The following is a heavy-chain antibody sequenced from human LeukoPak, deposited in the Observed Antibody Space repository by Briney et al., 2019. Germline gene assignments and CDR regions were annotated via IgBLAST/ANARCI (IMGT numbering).Heavy chain of an antibody. CDR3: ARERGYSYGYGTGWFDP. Sequence: SETLSLTCAVYGGSFSGYYWSWIRQPPGKGLEWIGEINHSGSTNYNPSLKSRVTISVDTSKNQFSLKLSSVTAADTGVYYCARERGYSYGYGTGWFDPWGQGTLVTVSS. CDR2: INHSGST. D-gene: IGHD5-18*01. J-gene: IGHJ5*02. V-gene: IGHV4-34*01. CDR1: GGSFSGYY.